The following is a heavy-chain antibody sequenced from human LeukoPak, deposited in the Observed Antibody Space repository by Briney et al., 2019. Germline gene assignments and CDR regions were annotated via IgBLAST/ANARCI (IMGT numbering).Heavy chain of an antibody. V-gene: IGHV3-23*01. D-gene: IGHD2-21*02. CDR3: AKAEKHIVVVTAIRRFDY. CDR2: ISGSGGST. J-gene: IGHJ4*02. CDR1: GFTFSSYG. Sequence: GGTLRLSCAASGFTFSSYGMSWVRQAPGKGLEWVSAISGSGGSTYYADSVKGRFTISRDNSKNTLYLQMNSLRAEDTAVYYCAKAEKHIVVVTAIRRFDYWGQGTLVTVSS.